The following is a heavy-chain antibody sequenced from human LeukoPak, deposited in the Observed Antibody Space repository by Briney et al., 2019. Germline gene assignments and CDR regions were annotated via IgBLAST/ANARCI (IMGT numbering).Heavy chain of an antibody. Sequence: GGSLRLSCAASGFTFSSYGMHWVRQAPGEGLEWVAVISYDGSNKYYADSVKGRFTISRDNSKNTLYLQMNSLRAEDTAVYYCAKDPIPWQKLPHWFDPWGQGTLVTVSS. CDR3: AKDPIPWQKLPHWFDP. D-gene: IGHD4-11*01. J-gene: IGHJ5*02. CDR2: ISYDGSNK. V-gene: IGHV3-30*18. CDR1: GFTFSSYG.